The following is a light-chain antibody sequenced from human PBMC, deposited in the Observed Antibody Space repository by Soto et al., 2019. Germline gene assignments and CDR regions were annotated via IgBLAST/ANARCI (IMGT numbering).Light chain of an antibody. CDR3: QQYNNWPSWT. Sequence: EIVLTQSPATLSLSPGERATLSCRASQSVSSYLAWYQQKPGQAPRLLIYGASTRAAGIPARFSGSGSGTEFTLTISSLQSEDSAIYYCQQYNNWPSWTFGQGTKVDIK. CDR2: GAS. V-gene: IGKV3-15*01. J-gene: IGKJ1*01. CDR1: QSVSSY.